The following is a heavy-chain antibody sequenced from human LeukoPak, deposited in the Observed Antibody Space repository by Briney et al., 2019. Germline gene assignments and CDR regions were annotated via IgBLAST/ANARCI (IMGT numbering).Heavy chain of an antibody. J-gene: IGHJ5*02. Sequence: SETLSLTCAVYGASFSNDYWTWIRQCPEKGLEWIAETNDRGSTSYNPSLNSRVMMSVDASKNQFSLRLSSVTAADTAVYYCARGGGGPRVATCGQGTLVTVSS. CDR2: TNDRGST. V-gene: IGHV4-34*01. CDR3: ARGGGGPRVAT. CDR1: GASFSNDY. D-gene: IGHD2-15*01.